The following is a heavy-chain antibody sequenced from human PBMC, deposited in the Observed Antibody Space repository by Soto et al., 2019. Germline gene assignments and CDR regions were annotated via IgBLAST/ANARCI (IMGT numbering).Heavy chain of an antibody. CDR2: ISGSGGST. CDR1: GCTFGSYA. D-gene: IGHD3-22*01. V-gene: IGHV3-23*01. CDR3: AKEWNTGYYYDSSGYYYVGY. Sequence: GGSLRLSCAAAGCTFGSYAISWIRQAPGKGLEWVSAISGSGGSTYYADSVKGRFTISRDNSKNTLYLQMNSLRAEDTAVYYCAKEWNTGYYYDSSGYYYVGYWGKGTLVTVSS. J-gene: IGHJ4*02.